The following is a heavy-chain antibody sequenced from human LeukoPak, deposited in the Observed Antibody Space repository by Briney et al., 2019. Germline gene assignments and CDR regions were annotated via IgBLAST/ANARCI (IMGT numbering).Heavy chain of an antibody. Sequence: GGSLRLSCAASGVTFSSYSMNWVRQAPGKGLAWVSSISSSGSYIYYAGSVKGRFTISRDNAKNSLYLQMNSLRAEDTAVYYCARDNLNNRGIDVWGQGTTVTVSS. D-gene: IGHD1-14*01. V-gene: IGHV3-21*01. CDR2: ISSSGSYI. CDR1: GVTFSSYS. CDR3: ARDNLNNRGIDV. J-gene: IGHJ6*02.